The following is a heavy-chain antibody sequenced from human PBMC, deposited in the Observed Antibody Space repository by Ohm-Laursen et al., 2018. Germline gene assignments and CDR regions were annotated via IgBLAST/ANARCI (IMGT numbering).Heavy chain of an antibody. D-gene: IGHD1-26*01. V-gene: IGHV4-59*01. CDR3: ARYDSGSYIFDY. Sequence: GTLSLTCNVTGASISSYYWSWIRQPPGKGLEWIGYIYYSGSTNYNPSLKSRVTISVDTSKNQFSLKLSSVTAADTAVYYCARYDSGSYIFDYWGQGTLVTVSS. J-gene: IGHJ4*02. CDR2: IYYSGST. CDR1: GASISSYY.